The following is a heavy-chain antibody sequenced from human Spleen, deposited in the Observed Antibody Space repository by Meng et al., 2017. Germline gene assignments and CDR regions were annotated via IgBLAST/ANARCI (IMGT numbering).Heavy chain of an antibody. Sequence: SETLSLTCSVSGGSISGYYWSWIRQPPGKGLEWIGYIYYSGSTNYNPSLKSRVTISLDTSKNQFSLKLSSVTAADTAVYYCARDTVSNYFDYWGQGALVTVSS. CDR3: ARDTVSNYFDY. V-gene: IGHV4-59*12. CDR2: IYYSGST. D-gene: IGHD4-11*01. CDR1: GGSISGYY. J-gene: IGHJ4*02.